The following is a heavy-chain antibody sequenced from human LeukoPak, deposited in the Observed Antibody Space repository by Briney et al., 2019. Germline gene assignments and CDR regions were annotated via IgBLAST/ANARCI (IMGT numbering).Heavy chain of an antibody. CDR3: SRDIRLGGPQDP. J-gene: IGHJ5*02. V-gene: IGHV4-34*01. CDR1: GGSFSGYY. D-gene: IGHD2-15*01. CDR2: INHSGST. Sequence: SETLSLTCAVYGGSFSGYYWSWIRQPPGKGLEWIGEINHSGSTNYNPSLKSRVTISVDTSKNQFSLKLSSVTAADTAVYYCSRDIRLGGPQDPWGQGTLVTVSS.